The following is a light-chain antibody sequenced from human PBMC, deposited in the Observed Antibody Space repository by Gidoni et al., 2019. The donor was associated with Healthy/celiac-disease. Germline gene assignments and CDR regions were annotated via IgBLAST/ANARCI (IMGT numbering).Light chain of an antibody. CDR3: SSYTSSSTRV. Sequence: QSALTQPASVSGSPGQSITISCTGTSSDAGGYNYVSWYQQHPGKAPNLMIYEVSNRPSGVSNRFSGSKSGNTASLTISGLQTEDEADYYCSSYTSSSTRVFGTGTKVTVL. V-gene: IGLV2-14*01. CDR2: EVS. CDR1: SSDAGGYNY. J-gene: IGLJ1*01.